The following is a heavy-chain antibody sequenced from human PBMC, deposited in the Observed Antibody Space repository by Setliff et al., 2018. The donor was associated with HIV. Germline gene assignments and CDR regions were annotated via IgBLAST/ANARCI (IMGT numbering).Heavy chain of an antibody. CDR3: AREPSGWYFKDNWFDP. J-gene: IGHJ5*02. V-gene: IGHV1-18*01. CDR1: GYTFTIYD. CDR2: ISAYNGNT. Sequence: ASVKVSCKASGYTFTIYDITWVRQAPGQGLEWMGWISAYNGNTNYAQKLQGRVTMTTDTPTRTAYMELRSLKSDDTAVYYCAREPSGWYFKDNWFDPWGQGTLVTVSS. D-gene: IGHD6-19*01.